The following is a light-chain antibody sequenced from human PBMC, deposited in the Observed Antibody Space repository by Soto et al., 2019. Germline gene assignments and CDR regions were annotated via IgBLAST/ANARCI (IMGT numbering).Light chain of an antibody. Sequence: EIVLTQSPGTLSLSPGERATLSCRASQSVSSSYLAWYQQKPGQAPRLLIYGASTRATGIPDRFSGSGSGTDFTLIISRLEPEDFAVYYCQQYGSSPPHTFGQGTKVEIK. V-gene: IGKV3-20*01. CDR2: GAS. J-gene: IGKJ1*01. CDR3: QQYGSSPPHT. CDR1: QSVSSSY.